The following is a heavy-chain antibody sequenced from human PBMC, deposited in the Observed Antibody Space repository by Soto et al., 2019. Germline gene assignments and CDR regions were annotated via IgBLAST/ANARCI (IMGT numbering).Heavy chain of an antibody. V-gene: IGHV4-31*03. CDR2: IYYSGST. Sequence: SETLSLTCTVSGGSISSGGYYWSWIRQHPGKGLEWIGYIYYSGSTYYNPSLKSRVTISVDTSKNQFSLKLSSVTAADTAVYYCARERHDGARLDPWGQGTLATVSS. CDR1: GGSISSGGYY. J-gene: IGHJ5*02. D-gene: IGHD3-3*01. CDR3: ARERHDGARLDP.